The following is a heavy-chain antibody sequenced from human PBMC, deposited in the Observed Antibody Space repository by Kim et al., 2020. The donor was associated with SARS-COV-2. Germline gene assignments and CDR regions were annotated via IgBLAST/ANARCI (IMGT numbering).Heavy chain of an antibody. J-gene: IGHJ4*02. CDR3: AKAGNTGNYFGD. D-gene: IGHD1-26*01. V-gene: IGHV3-23*01. CDR2: ISGSGGST. Sequence: GGSLRLSCAASGFTFSSSAMSWVRQAPGKGLEWVSAISGSGGSTYYADSVKGRSTISRDNSKNTLYLQMNSLRAEDTAVYYCAKAGNTGNYFGDWGQGTLVTVSS. CDR1: GFTFSSSA.